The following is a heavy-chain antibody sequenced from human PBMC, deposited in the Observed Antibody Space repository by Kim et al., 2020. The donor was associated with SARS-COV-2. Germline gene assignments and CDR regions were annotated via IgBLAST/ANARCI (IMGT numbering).Heavy chain of an antibody. CDR2: ISYDGSNK. CDR3: ARPHVYGGTPFDY. J-gene: IGHJ4*02. V-gene: IGHV3-30*04. Sequence: GGSLRLSCAASGFTFSSYAMHWVRQAPGKGLEWVAVISYDGSNKYYADSVKGRFTISRDNSKNTLYLQMNSLRAEDTAVYYCARPHVYGGTPFDYWGQGTLVTVSS. D-gene: IGHD2-15*01. CDR1: GFTFSSYA.